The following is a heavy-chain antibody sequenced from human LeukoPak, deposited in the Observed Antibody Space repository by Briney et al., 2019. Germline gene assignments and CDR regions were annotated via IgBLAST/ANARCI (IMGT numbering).Heavy chain of an antibody. D-gene: IGHD6-19*01. CDR3: AKQYSSGWYLFDY. CDR1: GFTFSSYG. V-gene: IGHV3-30*02. J-gene: IGHJ4*02. Sequence: GGSLRLSCAASGFTFSSYGMHWVRQAPGKGLEWVAFIRYDGSNKYYADSVKGRFTISRDNSKNTLYLQMNSLRAEDTAVYYCAKQYSSGWYLFDYWGQGTLVTVSS. CDR2: IRYDGSNK.